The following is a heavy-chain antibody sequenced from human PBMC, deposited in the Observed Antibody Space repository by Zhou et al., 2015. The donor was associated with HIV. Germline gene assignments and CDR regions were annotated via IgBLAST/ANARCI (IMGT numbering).Heavy chain of an antibody. CDR1: GYSFTKYA. CDR3: ARGGYSLNTPIFDY. Sequence: QVQLVQSGAEVKKPGASVKVSCSASGYSFTKYAITWVRQAPGQGLEWMGWISAYNGNTNSAQKFQGRVTMSTDTSTNTAYMELRSLRSDDTATYYCARGGYSLNTPIFDYWGQGTLVTVSS. V-gene: IGHV1-18*01. D-gene: IGHD5-18*01. J-gene: IGHJ4*02. CDR2: ISAYNGNT.